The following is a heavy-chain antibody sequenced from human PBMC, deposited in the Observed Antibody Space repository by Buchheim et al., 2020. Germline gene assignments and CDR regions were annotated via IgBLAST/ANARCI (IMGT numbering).Heavy chain of an antibody. CDR2: INHSGST. Sequence: QVQLQQWGAGLLKPSETLSLTCAVYGGSFSGYYWSWIRQPPGKGLEWIGEINHSGSTNYNPSLTSRVTISVDTSKNKFSLKLSSVTAADTAVYYCASFLRYSTTFDPWGQGTL. CDR1: GGSFSGYY. V-gene: IGHV4-34*01. J-gene: IGHJ5*02. CDR3: ASFLRYSTTFDP. D-gene: IGHD2-21*01.